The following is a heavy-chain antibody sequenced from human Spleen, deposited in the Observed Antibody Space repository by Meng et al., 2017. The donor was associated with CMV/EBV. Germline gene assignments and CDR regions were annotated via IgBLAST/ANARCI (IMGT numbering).Heavy chain of an antibody. D-gene: IGHD4-11*01. Sequence: GESLKISCAASGFSFGDYAMHWVRQAPGEGLEWLSFIRYDGSNSYYADSVKGRFTISRDNSKNTLDLQMNSLRGEDTAMYYCARPCDYSSYYYAMDVWGQGTTVTVSS. CDR2: IRYDGSNS. V-gene: IGHV3-30*02. CDR3: ARPCDYSSYYYAMDV. CDR1: GFSFGDYA. J-gene: IGHJ6*02.